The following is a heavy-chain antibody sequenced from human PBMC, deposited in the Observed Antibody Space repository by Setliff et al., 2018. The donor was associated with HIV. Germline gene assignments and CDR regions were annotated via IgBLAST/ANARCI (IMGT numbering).Heavy chain of an antibody. CDR3: VTGVGTSSVDY. V-gene: IGHV3-15*01. D-gene: IGHD3-22*01. CDR1: GFTFSNSW. Sequence: LRLSCAASGFTFSNSWMTWVRQAPGKGLAWVGRIKTKTQRGTTDYAAPAKGRFIISRDDSKNTLYLQMNSLRSEDTAVYYCVTGVGTSSVDYWGQGTMVTVSS. CDR2: IKTKTQRGTT. J-gene: IGHJ4*02.